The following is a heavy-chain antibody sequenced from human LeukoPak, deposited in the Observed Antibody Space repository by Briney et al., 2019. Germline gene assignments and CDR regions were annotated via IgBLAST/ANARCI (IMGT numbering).Heavy chain of an antibody. D-gene: IGHD5-18*01. Sequence: SETLSLTCPVSGGSISSSSYYWGWIRQPPGKGLEWMGYIYYSGNTKYNPSLKSRVTISADTSKNLFSLKLSSVTAADTAVYYCARAGPGYSYGYTPFSFDSWGQGTLVTVSS. CDR3: ARAGPGYSYGYTPFSFDS. J-gene: IGHJ4*02. CDR2: IYYSGNT. V-gene: IGHV4-61*05. CDR1: GGSISSSSYY.